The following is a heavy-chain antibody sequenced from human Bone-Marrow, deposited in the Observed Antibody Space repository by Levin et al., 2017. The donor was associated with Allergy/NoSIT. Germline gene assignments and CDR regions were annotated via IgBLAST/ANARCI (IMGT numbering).Heavy chain of an antibody. J-gene: IGHJ4*02. CDR1: GDSISSFF. CDR2: MSFSGST. D-gene: IGHD1-26*01. Sequence: SETLSLTCTVSGDSISSFFWSWIRQPPGKGLEWIGYMSFSGSTNFNPSLKSRVTISVDTSKNQFSLRLSSVTAADTAVYYCSRAKRSRLIYYFDYWGPGTLVTVSS. CDR3: SRAKRSRLIYYFDY. V-gene: IGHV4-59*01.